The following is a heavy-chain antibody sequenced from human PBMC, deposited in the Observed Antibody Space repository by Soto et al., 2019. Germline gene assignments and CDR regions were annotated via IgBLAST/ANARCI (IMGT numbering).Heavy chain of an antibody. CDR2: ISGSGGTT. J-gene: IGHJ4*02. D-gene: IGHD3-3*01. CDR3: AKYYYAWSGSPLAFDY. Sequence: GGSLRLSCAASGFTFSKYALSWVRQAPGKGLEWVSAISGSGGTTHYADSVKGRVTISRDHSKDTVFLQMNSLRAEDTAVYSCAKYYYAWSGSPLAFDYWGQGTLGTVSS. V-gene: IGHV3-23*01. CDR1: GFTFSKYA.